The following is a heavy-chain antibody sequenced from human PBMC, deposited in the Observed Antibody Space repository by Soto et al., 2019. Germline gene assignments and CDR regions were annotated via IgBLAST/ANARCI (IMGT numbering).Heavy chain of an antibody. D-gene: IGHD2-21*02. CDR2: ISHSGTT. J-gene: IGHJ5*02. Sequence: SEILSLTCAVSGYSISSGYYWGWIRQPPGRGLEWIGSISHSGTTYYNPSLRSRVTISIDTSNNQFSLKLSSVTAAGTAVYYCARASGGNSGWGHWSDPWGQGTLVTVSS. V-gene: IGHV4-38-2*01. CDR1: GYSISSGYY. CDR3: ARASGGNSGWGHWSDP.